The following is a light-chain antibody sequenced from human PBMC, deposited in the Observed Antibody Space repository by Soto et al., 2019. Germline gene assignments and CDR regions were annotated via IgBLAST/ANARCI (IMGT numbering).Light chain of an antibody. CDR3: SSDAGNYNYV. V-gene: IGLV2-8*01. CDR1: SSDVGGYDH. Sequence: QSALTQPPSASGSPGQSVTIPCTGTSSDVGGYDHVSWYQQHPGKAPKLMIYEVTKRPAGVPDLFSGSKSGNTASLTVSGLQAEDEADYYCSSDAGNYNYVFGTGTKVTVL. J-gene: IGLJ1*01. CDR2: EVT.